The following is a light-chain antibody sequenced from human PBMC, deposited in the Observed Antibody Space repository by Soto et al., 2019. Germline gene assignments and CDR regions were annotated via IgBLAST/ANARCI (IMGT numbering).Light chain of an antibody. CDR3: QHYNPWT. J-gene: IGKJ1*01. CDR1: QTCNSW. CDR2: EAF. V-gene: IGKV1-5*01. Sequence: DIQMTQSPSRMYASVGDTITITCRASQTCNSWVTWYQQKPGKAPKLLIYEAFTLQSGVSSRFSGNGSGTEFSLAISSLQADDFGSYSCQHYNPWTFGPGPRWISN.